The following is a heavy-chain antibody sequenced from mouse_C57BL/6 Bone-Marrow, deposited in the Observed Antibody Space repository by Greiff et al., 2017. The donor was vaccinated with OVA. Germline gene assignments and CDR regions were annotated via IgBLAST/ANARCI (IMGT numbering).Heavy chain of an antibody. CDR1: GFTFSDYG. V-gene: IGHV5-17*01. CDR3: ARPDWAWFAY. D-gene: IGHD4-1*01. CDR2: ISRGSSTI. J-gene: IGHJ3*01. Sequence: EVQGVESGGGLVKPGGSLKLSCAASGFTFSDYGMHWVRQAPEKGLEWVAYISRGSSTIYYADTVKGRFTISRDNAKNTLFLQMTSLRSEDTAMYYCARPDWAWFAYWGQGTLVTVSA.